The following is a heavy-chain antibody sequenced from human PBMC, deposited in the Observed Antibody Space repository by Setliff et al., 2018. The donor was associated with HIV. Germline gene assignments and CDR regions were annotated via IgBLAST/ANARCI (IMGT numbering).Heavy chain of an antibody. D-gene: IGHD1-26*01. CDR3: ARDRGLRGMLLSSKELGFYCMDV. Sequence: ASVKVSCKASGGTFSSYPISWVRQAPGQGLEWMGGIIPIFGTTHYAQKVQGRVTMTTDTSTSTAYMELRSLRSDDTAVCYCARDRGLRGMLLSSKELGFYCMDVWGKGTTVTVSS. V-gene: IGHV1-69*05. CDR1: GGTFSSYP. J-gene: IGHJ6*03. CDR2: IIPIFGTT.